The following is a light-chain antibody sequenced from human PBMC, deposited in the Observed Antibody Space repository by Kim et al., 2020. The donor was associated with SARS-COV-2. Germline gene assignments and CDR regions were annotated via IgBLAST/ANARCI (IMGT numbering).Light chain of an antibody. J-gene: IGKJ1*01. Sequence: EIVLTQSPGTLSLSPGERATLFCRASQSVASSYLAWYQQKPGQPPRLLIYGASNRATGIPDRFSGSGSGTDFTLTISRLESEDLAVYYCQQYGTSLRTFGQGTKVEIK. CDR1: QSVASSY. V-gene: IGKV3-20*01. CDR2: GAS. CDR3: QQYGTSLRT.